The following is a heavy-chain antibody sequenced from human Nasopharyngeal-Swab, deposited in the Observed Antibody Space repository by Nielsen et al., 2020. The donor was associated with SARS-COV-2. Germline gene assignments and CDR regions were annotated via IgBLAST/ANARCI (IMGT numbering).Heavy chain of an antibody. CDR3: ARHSRVTTVVVVTLFDF. V-gene: IGHV4-39*01. J-gene: IGHJ4*02. D-gene: IGHD3-22*01. CDR2: MSYSGVT. Sequence: RQAPGKGLEWIGSMSYSGVTFYNPALRNRVTRSVDTSKNLLSLKLDSVTAADTALYYCARHSRVTTVVVVTLFDFWGQGIQVTVSS.